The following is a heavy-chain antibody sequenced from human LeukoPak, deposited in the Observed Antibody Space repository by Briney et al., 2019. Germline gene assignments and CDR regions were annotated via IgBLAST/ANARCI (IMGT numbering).Heavy chain of an antibody. Sequence: ASVKVSCKASGGTFSSYAISWVRQAPGQGLEWMGRIIPILGIANYAQKFQGRVTITADKSTSTAYMELSSLRSEDTAVYYCVRVVTSGTHYYYYGMDVWGQGTTVTVSS. CDR1: GGTFSSYA. V-gene: IGHV1-69*04. CDR2: IIPILGIA. CDR3: VRVVTSGTHYYYYGMDV. J-gene: IGHJ6*02. D-gene: IGHD2-2*01.